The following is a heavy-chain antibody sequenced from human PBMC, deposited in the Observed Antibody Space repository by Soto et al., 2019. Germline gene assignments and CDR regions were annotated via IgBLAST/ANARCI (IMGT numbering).Heavy chain of an antibody. CDR3: AKDAVLRFLERYEPADPIDY. CDR1: GFTFSSYG. D-gene: IGHD3-3*01. J-gene: IGHJ4*02. CDR2: IWYDGSNK. Sequence: GGSLRLPCAASGFTFSSYGLHWVRQAPGKGLEWVAVIWYDGSNKYYADSVKGRFTISRDNSKNTLYLQLNSLRGEGTAVYYCAKDAVLRFLERYEPADPIDYWGQGTLVTVSS. V-gene: IGHV3-33*06.